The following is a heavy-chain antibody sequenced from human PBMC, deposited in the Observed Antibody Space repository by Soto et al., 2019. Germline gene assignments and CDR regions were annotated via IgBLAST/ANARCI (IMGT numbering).Heavy chain of an antibody. D-gene: IGHD4-4*01. J-gene: IGHJ5*02. CDR1: GGSVSSGSYY. Sequence: PSETLSLTCTVSGGSVSSGSYYWSWVRQSPGKGLEWIGYIHYSGSTNYNPSLKSRVTISVDTSKNQFSLKLSSVTAADTAVYYCARELSTDWFDPWGQGTLVTVSS. CDR2: IHYSGST. V-gene: IGHV4-61*01. CDR3: ARELSTDWFDP.